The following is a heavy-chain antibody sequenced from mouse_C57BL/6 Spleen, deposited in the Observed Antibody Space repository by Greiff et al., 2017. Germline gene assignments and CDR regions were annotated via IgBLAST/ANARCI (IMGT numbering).Heavy chain of an antibody. CDR1: GYTFTEYT. CDR3: ARHEDPTFHYYSNYGYFDV. J-gene: IGHJ1*03. Sequence: QVQLQQSGAELVKPGASVKLSCKASGYTFTEYTIHWVKQRSGQGLEWIGWFYPGSGSIKYNEKFKDKATLTADKSSSTVYMELSRLTSEDSAVYFCARHEDPTFHYYSNYGYFDVWGTGTTVTVSS. D-gene: IGHD2-5*01. CDR2: FYPGSGSI. V-gene: IGHV1-62-2*01.